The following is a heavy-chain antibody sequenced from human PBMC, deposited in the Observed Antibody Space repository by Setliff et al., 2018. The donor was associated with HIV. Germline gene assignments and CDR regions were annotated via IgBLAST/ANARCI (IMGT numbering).Heavy chain of an antibody. CDR1: GGSISTSRYY. D-gene: IGHD3-10*01. V-gene: IGHV4-39*01. CDR3: ASLDGSESPYIYYYYMDV. J-gene: IGHJ6*03. Sequence: SETLSLTCTVSGGSISTSRYYWGWIRQPPGKGLEWIGSINYRGNTYYNPSLKSRAVISVDTSKNQISLKLSSVTAADTAGYYCASLDGSESPYIYYYYMDVWGKGTAVTVSS. CDR2: INYRGNT.